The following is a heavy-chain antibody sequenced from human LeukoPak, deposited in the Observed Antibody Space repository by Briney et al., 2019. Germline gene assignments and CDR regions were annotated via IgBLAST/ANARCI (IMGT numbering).Heavy chain of an antibody. CDR1: GFTFSSYG. D-gene: IGHD6-13*01. V-gene: IGHV3-30*03. Sequence: GGSLRLSCAASGFTFSSYGMHWVRQAPGKGLEWVAVISYDGSNKYYADSVKGRFTISRDNSKNTLYLQMNSLRAEDTAVYYCARDKAAAGHFDYWGQGTLVAVSS. CDR2: ISYDGSNK. J-gene: IGHJ4*02. CDR3: ARDKAAAGHFDY.